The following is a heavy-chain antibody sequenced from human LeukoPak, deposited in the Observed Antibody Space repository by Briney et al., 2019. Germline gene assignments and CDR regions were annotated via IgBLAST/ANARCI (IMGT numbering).Heavy chain of an antibody. CDR3: ARVRCSSNSCFPDY. Sequence: PGGSLRLSCAASGFTFSSYGMHWVRQAPGKGLEWVAVIWYDGSNKYYADSVKGRFTISRDNSKNTLYLQMNSLRAEDTAVYYCARVRCSSNSCFPDYWGQGTLVTVSS. CDR2: IWYDGSNK. V-gene: IGHV3-33*01. J-gene: IGHJ4*02. CDR1: GFTFSSYG. D-gene: IGHD2-2*01.